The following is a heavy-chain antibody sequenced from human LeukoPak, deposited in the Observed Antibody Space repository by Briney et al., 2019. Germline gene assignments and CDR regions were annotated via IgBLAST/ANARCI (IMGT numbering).Heavy chain of an antibody. Sequence: ASVKVSCKVSGYSFTGYYMHWVRQAPEQGLEWMGWMNPNTGGTQYAQKFQGRVTMARDTSISTAYMELSSLRSDDTAVYYCARVWAGTTVHSYDYWGQGTLVTVSS. V-gene: IGHV1-2*02. CDR2: MNPNTGGT. D-gene: IGHD1-7*01. J-gene: IGHJ4*02. CDR3: ARVWAGTTVHSYDY. CDR1: GYSFTGYY.